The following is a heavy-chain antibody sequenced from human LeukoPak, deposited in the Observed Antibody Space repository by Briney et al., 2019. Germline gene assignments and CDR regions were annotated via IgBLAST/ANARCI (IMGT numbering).Heavy chain of an antibody. V-gene: IGHV5-51*01. CDR2: IYPGDSGT. CDR3: ARHGSIGARKNYFDP. D-gene: IGHD6-6*01. CDR1: GYSFSNYW. J-gene: IGHJ5*02. Sequence: GESLKISCQGSGYSFSNYWNGWVRQMPGKGLEWMGIIYPGDSGTRYSPSFQGQVTISADKSISTAYLQWNSLKASDTAMYSSARHGSIGARKNYFDPWGQGTLVTVSS.